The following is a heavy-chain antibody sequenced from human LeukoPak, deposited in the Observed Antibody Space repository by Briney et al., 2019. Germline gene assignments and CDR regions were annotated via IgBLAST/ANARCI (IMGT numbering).Heavy chain of an antibody. CDR3: TRVPRGSYGPDAFDI. Sequence: GRSLRLSCTASGFTFGDYAMSWVRQAPGKGLDWVGFIRSKAYGGTTEYAASVKGRFTISRDDSKSIAYLQMNSLKTEDTVVYNCTRVPRGSYGPDAFDIWGKGTVVTVSS. D-gene: IGHD1-26*01. V-gene: IGHV3-49*04. CDR2: IRSKAYGGTT. CDR1: GFTFGDYA. J-gene: IGHJ3*02.